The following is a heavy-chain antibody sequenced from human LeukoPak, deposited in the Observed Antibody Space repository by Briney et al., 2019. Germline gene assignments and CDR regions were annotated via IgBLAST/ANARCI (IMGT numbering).Heavy chain of an antibody. V-gene: IGHV4-4*07. Sequence: SETLSLTCTVSGGSISSYYWGWIRQPAGKGLEWIGRIYTSGSTNYNPSLKSRLTISVDTSTNQFSLKLSSVTAAGTALYYCARSSGYYFEYFHHWGQGTLVTVSS. CDR1: GGSISSYY. D-gene: IGHD3-22*01. CDR2: IYTSGST. J-gene: IGHJ1*01. CDR3: ARSSGYYFEYFHH.